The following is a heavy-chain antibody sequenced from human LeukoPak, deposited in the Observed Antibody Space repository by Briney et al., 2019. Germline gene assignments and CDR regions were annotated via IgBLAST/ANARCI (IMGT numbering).Heavy chain of an antibody. D-gene: IGHD5-24*01. J-gene: IGHJ4*02. CDR3: ARDKGYNSAY. V-gene: IGHV3-7*01. CDR2: IRMDGGEQ. Sequence: GGSLRLSCAASGFTFSSYWMTWVRQTPGKGLEWVANIRMDGGEQYYVDSVEGRFTISRDNAKSSLYLQMYSLRPEDTAVYYCARDKGYNSAYWGRGTLVTVSS. CDR1: GFTFSSYW.